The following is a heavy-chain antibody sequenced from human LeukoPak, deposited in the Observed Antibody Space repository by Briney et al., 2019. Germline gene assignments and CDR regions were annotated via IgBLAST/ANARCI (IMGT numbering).Heavy chain of an antibody. CDR3: AREVSSGWTYFDY. CDR1: GGSITSSTYY. Sequence: SETLSPTCTVSGGSITSSTYYWGWIRQPPGKGLEWIGSIYHSGHTYDNPSLKSRVTISVDTSKNQFSLKLTYVTAADTAVYYCAREVSSGWTYFDYWGQGSLVTVSS. D-gene: IGHD6-19*01. V-gene: IGHV4-39*02. J-gene: IGHJ4*02. CDR2: IYHSGHT.